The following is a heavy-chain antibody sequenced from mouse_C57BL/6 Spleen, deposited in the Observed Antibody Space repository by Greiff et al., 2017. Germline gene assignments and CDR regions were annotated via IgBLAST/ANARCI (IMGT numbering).Heavy chain of an antibody. CDR1: GYTFTDYE. CDR2: IDPETGGT. D-gene: IGHD2-14*01. Sequence: QVQLKQSGAELVRPGASVTLSCKASGYTFTDYEMHWVKQTPVHGLEWIGAIDPETGGTAYNQKFKGKAILTADKSSSTAYMELRSLTSEDSAVYYCTRRAWYGGYDYWGQGTTLTVSS. CDR3: TRRAWYGGYDY. V-gene: IGHV1-15*01. J-gene: IGHJ2*01.